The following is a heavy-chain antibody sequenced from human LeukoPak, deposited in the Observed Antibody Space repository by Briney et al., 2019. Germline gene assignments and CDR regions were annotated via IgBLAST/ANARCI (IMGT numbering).Heavy chain of an antibody. Sequence: PSETLSLTCTVSGGSISSYYWGWIRQPPGKGLECIGYIYYSGSPYYNPSLRSRVSVSVDTSKSQFSLKLSSVTAADTAVYYCARVPKGDGAFDMWGQGTMVTASS. J-gene: IGHJ3*02. V-gene: IGHV4-59*01. D-gene: IGHD3-10*01. CDR1: GGSISSYY. CDR2: IYYSGSP. CDR3: ARVPKGDGAFDM.